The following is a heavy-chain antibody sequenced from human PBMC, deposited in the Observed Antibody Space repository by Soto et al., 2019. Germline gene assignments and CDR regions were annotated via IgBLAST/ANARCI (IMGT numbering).Heavy chain of an antibody. CDR1: GDSIANASW. D-gene: IGHD2-2*01. Sequence: SETLALSCLVYGDSIANASWCSWVREGTENWLQWSGEIYHTGGRSDMTSLRGPITLSVDTPKNKFSMKLTSVTAADPAVYYCARAVYCTTANCWEDFHYYNIDVWGHGTAVTVSS. CDR2: IYHTGGR. J-gene: IGHJ6*02. CDR3: ARAVYCTTANCWEDFHYYNIDV. V-gene: IGHV4-4*02.